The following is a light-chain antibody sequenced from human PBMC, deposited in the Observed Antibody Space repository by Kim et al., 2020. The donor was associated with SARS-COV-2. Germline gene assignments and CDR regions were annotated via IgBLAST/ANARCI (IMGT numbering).Light chain of an antibody. J-gene: IGLJ3*02. Sequence: GQRVTISCSGSSSNIGRNNVNWYPQLSGTAPKLLIYSVNQRPSGVPDRFSGSKSGTSASLAISGLQSEDEADYYCVAWDDSLNGPVFGGGTKLTVL. CDR3: VAWDDSLNGPV. V-gene: IGLV1-44*01. CDR2: SVN. CDR1: SSNIGRNN.